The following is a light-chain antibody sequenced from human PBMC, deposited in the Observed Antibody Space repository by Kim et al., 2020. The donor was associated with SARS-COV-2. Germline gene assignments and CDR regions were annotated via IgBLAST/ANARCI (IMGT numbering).Light chain of an antibody. J-gene: IGKJ2*01. CDR1: QSISSW. Sequence: ASGGDRVTITSRASQSISSWLAWYQQKPGKAPKLLIYKASSLESGVPSRFSGSGAGTEFTLTISSLQPDDFATYYCQQYNSYSPYTFGQGTKLEI. CDR2: KAS. CDR3: QQYNSYSPYT. V-gene: IGKV1-5*03.